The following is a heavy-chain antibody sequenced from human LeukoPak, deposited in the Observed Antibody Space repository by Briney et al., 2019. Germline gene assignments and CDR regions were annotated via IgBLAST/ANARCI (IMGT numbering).Heavy chain of an antibody. V-gene: IGHV3-20*04. D-gene: IGHD6-19*01. Sequence: GGSLRPSCAASGFTFDDYGMSWVRQAPGKGLEWVSGINWNGGSTGYADSVKGRFTISRDNAKNSLYLQMNSLRAEDTALYYCARGVAVAGNGFSAFDIWGQGTMVTVSS. CDR2: INWNGGST. CDR3: ARGVAVAGNGFSAFDI. J-gene: IGHJ3*02. CDR1: GFTFDDYG.